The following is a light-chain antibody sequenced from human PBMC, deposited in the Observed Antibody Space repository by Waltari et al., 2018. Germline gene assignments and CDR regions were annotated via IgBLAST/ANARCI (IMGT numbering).Light chain of an antibody. CDR3: CSYAGSSTWV. CDR2: EGS. J-gene: IGLJ3*02. CDR1: SSDVGSYNL. Sequence: QSALTQPASVSGSPGQSITISCTGTSSDVGSYNLVSWYQQHPGKAPKLRIYEGSKRPSGLSNRFSGYKSGNTAALTISVLQAEDEADYYCCSYAGSSTWVFGGGTKLTVL. V-gene: IGLV2-23*01.